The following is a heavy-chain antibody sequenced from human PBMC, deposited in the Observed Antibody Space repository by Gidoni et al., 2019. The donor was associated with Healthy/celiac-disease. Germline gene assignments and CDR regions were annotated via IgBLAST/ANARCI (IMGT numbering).Heavy chain of an antibody. CDR2: ISWNSGSI. V-gene: IGHV3-9*01. D-gene: IGHD6-19*01. Sequence: EVQLVESGGGLVQPGRSLRLSCAASGLPFDDYAMHWVRHAPGKGLEWVSGISWNSGSIGYADSVKGRFTISRDNAKNSLYLQMNSLRAEDTALYYCAKDMEQWLQSFFDYWGQGTLVTVSS. CDR1: GLPFDDYA. J-gene: IGHJ4*02. CDR3: AKDMEQWLQSFFDY.